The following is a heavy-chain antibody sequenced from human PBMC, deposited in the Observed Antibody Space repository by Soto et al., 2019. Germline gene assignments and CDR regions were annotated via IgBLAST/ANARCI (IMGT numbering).Heavy chain of an antibody. D-gene: IGHD2-2*03. Sequence: GESLKISCKGSGYSFTSYWISWVRQMPGKGLEWMGRIDPSDSYTNYSPSFQGHVTISADKSISTAYLQWSSLKASDTAMYYCARHLAIVVVPAAPLDYYYGMDVWGQGTTVTVSS. V-gene: IGHV5-10-1*01. CDR1: GYSFTSYW. J-gene: IGHJ6*02. CDR3: ARHLAIVVVPAAPLDYYYGMDV. CDR2: IDPSDSYT.